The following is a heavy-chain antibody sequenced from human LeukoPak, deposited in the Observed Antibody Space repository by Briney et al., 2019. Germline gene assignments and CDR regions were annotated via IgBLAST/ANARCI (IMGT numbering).Heavy chain of an antibody. D-gene: IGHD2-2*01. CDR3: ARIMPPGFDY. Sequence: PGGSLRLSCAASGFTFSSYSMNWVRQAPGKGLEWVSSISGSSSYIYYADSVKGRFTISRDNAKNSLYLQMNSLRAEDTAVYYCARIMPPGFDYWGQGTLVTVSS. CDR2: ISGSSSYI. V-gene: IGHV3-21*04. J-gene: IGHJ4*02. CDR1: GFTFSSYS.